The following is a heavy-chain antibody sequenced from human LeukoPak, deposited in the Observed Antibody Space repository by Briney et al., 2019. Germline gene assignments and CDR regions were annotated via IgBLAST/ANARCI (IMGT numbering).Heavy chain of an antibody. J-gene: IGHJ4*02. CDR3: ARDMDSSSSSEDRGFDY. V-gene: IGHV1-46*01. Sequence: ASVTVSCKASGYTFTGYYMHWVRQAPGQGLEWMGIINPSGGSTSYAQKFQGRVTMTRDMSTSTVYMELSSLRPEDTAVYYCARDMDSSSSSEDRGFDYWGQGTLVTVSS. CDR2: INPSGGST. D-gene: IGHD6-6*01. CDR1: GYTFTGYY.